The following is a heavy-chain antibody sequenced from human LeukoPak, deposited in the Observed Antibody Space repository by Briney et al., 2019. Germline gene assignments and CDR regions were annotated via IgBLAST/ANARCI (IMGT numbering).Heavy chain of an antibody. D-gene: IGHD3-3*01. CDR1: GGSISSYY. CDR3: ARIPNYDFWSGHDAFDI. V-gene: IGHV4-59*01. Sequence: SETLSLTCTVSGGSISSYYWSWIRQPPGKGLEWIGYIYYSGSTNYNPSLKSQVTISVDTSKNQFSLKLSSVTAADTAVYYCARIPNYDFWSGHDAFDIWGQGTMVTVSS. J-gene: IGHJ3*02. CDR2: IYYSGST.